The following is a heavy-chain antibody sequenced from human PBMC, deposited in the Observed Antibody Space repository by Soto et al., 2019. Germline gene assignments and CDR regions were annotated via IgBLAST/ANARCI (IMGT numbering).Heavy chain of an antibody. Sequence: QVQLVQSGAEVKKPGSSVKVSCKASGGTFSSYTISWVRQAPGQGLEWMGRIIPILGIANYAQKFQGRVTITADKSTSTAYMELSSLRSEDTAVYYCARHDSSGYDSYWGQGTLVTVSS. CDR2: IIPILGIA. J-gene: IGHJ4*02. CDR3: ARHDSSGYDSY. D-gene: IGHD3-22*01. V-gene: IGHV1-69*02. CDR1: GGTFSSYT.